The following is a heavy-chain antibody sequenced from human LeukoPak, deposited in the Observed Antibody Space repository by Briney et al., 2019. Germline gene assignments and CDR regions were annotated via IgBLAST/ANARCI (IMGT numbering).Heavy chain of an antibody. CDR2: ITWNGGST. CDR3: ARGGGSIRHSYYYYVDV. J-gene: IGHJ6*03. D-gene: IGHD2-15*01. CDR1: GFSFNDYG. V-gene: IGHV3-20*04. Sequence: GGSLRLSCAASGFSFNDYGMSWVRQAPGQGPEWVSGITWNGGSTDYAASVKGRFTISRDNAKNSLYLRMNSLRDEDTALYYCARGGGSIRHSYYYYVDVWGKGTTVTISS.